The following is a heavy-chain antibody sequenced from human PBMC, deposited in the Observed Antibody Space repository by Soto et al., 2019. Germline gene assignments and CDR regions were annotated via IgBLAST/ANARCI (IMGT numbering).Heavy chain of an antibody. CDR1: GGTFSSPA. Sequence: QVQLVQSGAEGKKPGSSVKVSCKASGGTFSSPAISWVRQAPGQGLEWMGGIIPIFDTANYAQKFQGRVTITADASTSTAYMELSRLRSEDTAVYYCARAQGIVATIKELDYWGQGTLVTVAS. D-gene: IGHD5-12*01. J-gene: IGHJ4*02. V-gene: IGHV1-69*01. CDR3: ARAQGIVATIKELDY. CDR2: IIPIFDTA.